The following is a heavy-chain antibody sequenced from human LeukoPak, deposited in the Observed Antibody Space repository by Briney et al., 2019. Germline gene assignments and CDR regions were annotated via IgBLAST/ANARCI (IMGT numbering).Heavy chain of an antibody. CDR1: GFTFSSYS. Sequence: TGGSLRLSCAASGFTFSSYSMNWVRQAPGKGLEWVSAISGSGGSTYYADSVKGRFTISRDNSKNTLYLQMNSLKAEDTAVYYCAKGMVRGVYYFDYWGQGTLVTVSS. CDR3: AKGMVRGVYYFDY. V-gene: IGHV3-23*01. CDR2: ISGSGGST. D-gene: IGHD3-10*01. J-gene: IGHJ4*02.